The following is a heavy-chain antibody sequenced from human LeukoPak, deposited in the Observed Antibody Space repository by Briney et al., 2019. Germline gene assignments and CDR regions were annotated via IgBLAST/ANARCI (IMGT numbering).Heavy chain of an antibody. CDR1: GGSISY. J-gene: IGHJ4*02. CDR2: IYTSGST. CDR3: ARGPHYALGIYFDY. D-gene: IGHD7-27*01. Sequence: SETLSLTCTVSGGSISYWSWIRQPAGKGLEWIGRIYTSGSTNYNPSLKSRVTMSVDTSKNQFSLKLSSVTAADTAVYYCARGPHYALGIYFDYWGQGTLVTVSS. V-gene: IGHV4-4*07.